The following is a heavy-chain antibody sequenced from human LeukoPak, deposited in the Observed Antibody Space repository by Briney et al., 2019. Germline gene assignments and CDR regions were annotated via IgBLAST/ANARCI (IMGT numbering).Heavy chain of an antibody. CDR3: TRGYSYGYFDY. V-gene: IGHV3-49*03. CDR1: GFTFGDYA. Sequence: GGSLRLPCTASGFTFGDYATSWFRQAPGKGLEWVGFIRSKAYGGTTEYAASVKGRFTISRDDSKSIAYLQMNSLKTEDTAVYYCTRGYSYGYFDYWGQGTLVTVSS. D-gene: IGHD5-18*01. J-gene: IGHJ4*02. CDR2: IRSKAYGGTT.